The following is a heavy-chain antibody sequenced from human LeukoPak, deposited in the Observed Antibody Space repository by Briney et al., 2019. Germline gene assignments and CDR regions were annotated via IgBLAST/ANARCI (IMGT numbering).Heavy chain of an antibody. CDR3: ARGLYCSGINCYNGMDV. V-gene: IGHV3-74*01. Sequence: PGGSLRLSCAASGFTFSSYYTHWVRQAPGKGLEWVSRINGDGSSTRYADSVKGRFTISRDNAKNTVYLQMNSLRVEDTAVYSCARGLYCSGINCYNGMDVWGKGTTVTVSS. D-gene: IGHD2-15*01. CDR1: GFTFSSYY. J-gene: IGHJ6*04. CDR2: INGDGSST.